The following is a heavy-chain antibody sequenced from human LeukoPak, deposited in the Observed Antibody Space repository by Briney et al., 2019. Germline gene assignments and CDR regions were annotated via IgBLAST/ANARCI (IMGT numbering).Heavy chain of an antibody. D-gene: IGHD7-27*01. V-gene: IGHV3-7*01. Sequence: GGSPRLSCAASGFTFNSFFLNWVRLTPGGELEWVACISQDGSETFYMDSVRGRFTISRDNTKNSLYLQMNSLRAEDTAVYFCVRDLGHSRHYFEYWGQGALVTVSS. CDR1: GFTFNSFF. CDR3: VRDLGHSRHYFEY. J-gene: IGHJ4*02. CDR2: ISQDGSET.